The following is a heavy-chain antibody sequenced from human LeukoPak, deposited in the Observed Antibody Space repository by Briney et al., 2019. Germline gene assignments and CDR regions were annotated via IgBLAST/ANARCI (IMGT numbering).Heavy chain of an antibody. CDR1: GFTFSSYW. Sequence: GGSLRLSCVASGFTFSSYWMSWVRQAPGKGLEWVANIKEDGSDKYYVDSVKGRFTISRDNTKNSLYLQMNSLRAEDTAVYYCARDRDSSRYYGYYFDYLGQGTLVTVSS. CDR3: ARDRDSSRYYGYYFDY. J-gene: IGHJ4*02. V-gene: IGHV3-7*04. CDR2: IKEDGSDK. D-gene: IGHD3-22*01.